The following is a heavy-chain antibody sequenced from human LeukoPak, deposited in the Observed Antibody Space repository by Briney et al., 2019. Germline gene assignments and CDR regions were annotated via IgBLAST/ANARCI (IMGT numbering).Heavy chain of an antibody. J-gene: IGHJ6*03. V-gene: IGHV4-34*01. CDR2: INESGRT. CDR3: ARGLYWGSAGNGICYMDV. Sequence: SETLSLTCGVYGGSISGYDWSWVRQSPGKGLEWIGEINESGRTNYNPSLKSRVTISVDVSKNQFSLNLNSMNAAGTAVYFCARGLYWGSAGNGICYMDVWGTGTTVTVSS. D-gene: IGHD7-27*01. CDR1: GGSISGYD.